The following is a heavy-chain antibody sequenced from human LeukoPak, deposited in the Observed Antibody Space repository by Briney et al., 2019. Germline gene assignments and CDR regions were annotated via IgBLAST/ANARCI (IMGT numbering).Heavy chain of an antibody. D-gene: IGHD1-1*01. CDR3: ARLQRGLYSFDY. V-gene: IGHV6-1*01. CDR2: TYYRSRLYK. Sequence: SWTLSLTCAISGDSLSHNSASWNWTRHSPSRGLEWLGRTYYRSRLYKDYAASVQSRIILNPDTSKNQFSLQLNSVTPEDTAVYYCARLQRGLYSFDYWGQGTLVTVSS. CDR1: GDSLSHNSAS. J-gene: IGHJ4*01.